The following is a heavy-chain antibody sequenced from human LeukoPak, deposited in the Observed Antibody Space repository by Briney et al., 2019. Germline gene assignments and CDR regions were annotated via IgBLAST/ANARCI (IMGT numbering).Heavy chain of an antibody. CDR1: GGSISGYY. V-gene: IGHV4-59*01. J-gene: IGHJ5*02. D-gene: IGHD3-22*01. Sequence: SETLSLTCSVSGGSISGYYWSWIRQPPGKGLEWIGYVYSSGSSGSTSYNPSLKSRVTISVDTSKNQFSLKLSSVTAADTAVYYCARAHHYYDSSGYYPNWFDPWGQGTLVTVSS. CDR2: VYSSGSSGST. CDR3: ARAHHYYDSSGYYPNWFDP.